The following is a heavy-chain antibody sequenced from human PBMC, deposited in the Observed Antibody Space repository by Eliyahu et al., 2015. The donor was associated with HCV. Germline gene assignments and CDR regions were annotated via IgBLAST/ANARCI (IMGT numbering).Heavy chain of an antibody. CDR2: IDRDGGTT. D-gene: IGHD4-11*01. CDR1: AFTFSSYW. J-gene: IGHJ6*02. V-gene: IGHV3-74*01. Sequence: EVQLVESGGGSVQPGGSLRLSCAASAFTFSSYWMHWVRQAPGKGLVWVARIDRDGGTTDHADSVKGRFTISRDNAKNTLYLQMNSLRAEDTALYYCARGTVTSFPYYGLDVWGQGTTVTVSS. CDR3: ARGTVTSFPYYGLDV.